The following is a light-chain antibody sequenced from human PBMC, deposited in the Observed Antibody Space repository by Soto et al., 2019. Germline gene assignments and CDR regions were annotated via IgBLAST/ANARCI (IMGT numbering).Light chain of an antibody. V-gene: IGKV3-11*01. CDR3: QQRSNWPPIT. Sequence: EIVLTQSPATLSLSPGERDTHSSRASQSVSSYLAWYQQKPGQAPRLLIYDASNRATGIPARFSGSGSGTDFTLTISSLEPEDFAVYYCQQRSNWPPITFGQGTRLEIK. CDR1: QSVSSY. J-gene: IGKJ5*01. CDR2: DAS.